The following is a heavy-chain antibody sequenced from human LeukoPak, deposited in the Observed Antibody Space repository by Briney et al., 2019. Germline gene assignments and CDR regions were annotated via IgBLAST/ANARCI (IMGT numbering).Heavy chain of an antibody. J-gene: IGHJ4*02. D-gene: IGHD1-26*01. V-gene: IGHV3-30-3*01. CDR1: GFTFSSYA. CDR3: ARGPGAIDY. Sequence: PGGSLRLSCAASGFTFSSYAMHWVRQAPGKGLEWVAVISCDGSNKYYADSVKGRFTISRDNSKNTLYLQMNSLRAEDTAVYYCARGPGAIDYWGQGTLVTVSS. CDR2: ISCDGSNK.